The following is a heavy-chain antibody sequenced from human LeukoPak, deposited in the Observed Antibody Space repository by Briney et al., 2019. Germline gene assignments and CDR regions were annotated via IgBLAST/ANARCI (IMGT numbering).Heavy chain of an antibody. CDR1: GYTFTSYD. CDR2: MNPNSGNT. CDR3: AGHPPGGYSYQKGNWFDP. Sequence: ASVKVSCKASGYTFTSYDINWVRQATGQGLEWMGWMNPNSGNTGYAQKFQGRVTMTRNTSISTAYMELSSLSSEDTAVYYCAGHPPGGYSYQKGNWFDPWGQGTLVTVSS. D-gene: IGHD5-18*01. J-gene: IGHJ5*02. V-gene: IGHV1-8*01.